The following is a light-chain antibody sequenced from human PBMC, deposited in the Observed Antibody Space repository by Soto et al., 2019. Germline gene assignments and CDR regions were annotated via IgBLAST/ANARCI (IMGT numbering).Light chain of an antibody. Sequence: DIVMTQSPDSLAVSLGERATINCKSSQSVLYSSNNKNYLAWYRQKPGQTPKLIIYWASIRESGVPDRISGSGSGTDFTLPISSLQAEDVAVYYCQQYYSTPPYTFGQGTKLEIK. CDR3: QQYYSTPPYT. CDR1: QSVLYSSNNKNY. V-gene: IGKV4-1*01. J-gene: IGKJ2*01. CDR2: WAS.